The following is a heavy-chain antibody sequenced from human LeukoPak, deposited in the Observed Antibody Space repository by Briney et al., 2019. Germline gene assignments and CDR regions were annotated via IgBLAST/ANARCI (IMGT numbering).Heavy chain of an antibody. CDR1: GFTFSSYA. V-gene: IGHV3-23*01. D-gene: IGHD3-10*01. CDR3: AKDRLGDYYGSGSYYTNYFDC. CDR2: ISGSGGST. Sequence: GGSLRLSCAASGFTFSSYAMSWVRQAPGKGLEWVSAISGSGGSTYYADSVKGRFTISRDNSKNTLYLQMNSLRAEDTAVYYCAKDRLGDYYGSGSYYTNYFDCWGQGTLVTVSS. J-gene: IGHJ4*02.